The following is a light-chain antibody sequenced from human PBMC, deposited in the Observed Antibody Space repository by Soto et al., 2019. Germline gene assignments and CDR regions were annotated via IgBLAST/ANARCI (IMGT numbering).Light chain of an antibody. V-gene: IGKV1-33*01. CDR1: QNINNY. J-gene: IGKJ5*01. Sequence: DIERTQCTSSLYTSVGDRVTITCQASQNINNYLNWYQQKPGRAPKLLIYDASNLEAGVPSRFRGSGSGTDFTFTSIRLQPEDIATYYCQPYENLRNFAQGTRLEIK. CDR3: QPYENLRN. CDR2: DAS.